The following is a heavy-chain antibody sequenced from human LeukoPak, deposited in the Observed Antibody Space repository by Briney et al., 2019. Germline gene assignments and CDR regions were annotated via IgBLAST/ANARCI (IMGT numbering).Heavy chain of an antibody. CDR1: GFTFSSGR. CDR2: IKPDGSEA. V-gene: IGHV3-7*04. J-gene: IGHJ4*02. Sequence: GGSLRLSCAASGFTFSSGRKTWGRQAPGKGLDWVANIKPDGSEAYYVDSVKGRFTISRDNAKNSLFLQMNSLRAEDTAVYYCARDSGSYWGQGTLVTVSS. CDR3: ARDSGSY. D-gene: IGHD1-26*01.